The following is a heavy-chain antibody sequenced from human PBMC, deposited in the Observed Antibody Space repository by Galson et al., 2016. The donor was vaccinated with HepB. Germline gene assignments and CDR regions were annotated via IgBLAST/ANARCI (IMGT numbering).Heavy chain of an antibody. D-gene: IGHD3-22*01. Sequence: SLRLSCAASGFTFTDHFVDWVRQAPGKGLEWVGRSRNKGSRYTAEYAASVKGRFTMSRDDSQTSMYLQMNSLKTEDTAVYYCARLHYGRSIFPPFDCWGQGTLVTVAS. V-gene: IGHV3-72*01. CDR1: GFTFTDHF. J-gene: IGHJ4*02. CDR3: ARLHYGRSIFPPFDC. CDR2: SRNKGSRYTA.